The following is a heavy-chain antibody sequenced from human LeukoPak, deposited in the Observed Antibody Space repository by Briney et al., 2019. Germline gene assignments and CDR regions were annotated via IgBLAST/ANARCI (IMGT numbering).Heavy chain of an antibody. V-gene: IGHV3-7*01. CDR3: ARGTPNRNALDL. CDR1: GFTLNSYL. D-gene: IGHD1/OR15-1a*01. CDR2: INKDGSKE. J-gene: IGHJ3*01. Sequence: PGGSLRLSCAASGFTLNSYLMSWVRQAPGGGLEWVANINKDGSKESYLDSVTGRFTVSRDNGKNSLFLQMNSLRGEDTAVYYCARGTPNRNALDLWGQGTVVTISS.